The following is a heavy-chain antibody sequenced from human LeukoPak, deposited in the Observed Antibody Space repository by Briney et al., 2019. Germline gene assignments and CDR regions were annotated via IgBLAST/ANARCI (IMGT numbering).Heavy chain of an antibody. CDR3: AITGEVDY. J-gene: IGHJ4*02. CDR1: GYTFTSYY. Sequence: ASVKVSCKASGYTFTSYYMHWVRQAPGQGLEWMGIINPGGSTSYAQKFQGRVTMTRDTSTSTVYMELSSLRSEDTAVYYCAITGEVDYWGQGTLVTVSS. V-gene: IGHV1-46*01. CDR2: INPGGST. D-gene: IGHD1-20*01.